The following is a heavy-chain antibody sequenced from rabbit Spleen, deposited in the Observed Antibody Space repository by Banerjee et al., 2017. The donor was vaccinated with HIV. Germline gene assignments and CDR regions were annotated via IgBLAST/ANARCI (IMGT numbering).Heavy chain of an antibody. CDR1: GVSFSDRDV. CDR2: VYTASGKN. D-gene: IGHD6-1*01. Sequence: EQLEESGGGLVKPEGSLTLTCKASGVSFSDRDVMCWVRQAPGKGLEWIGFVYTASGKNYYASWAKGRFTISKTSSTTVTLQMTSLTAADTATYFCASAYSDIYFNFWGPGTLVTVS. CDR3: ASAYSDIYFNF. J-gene: IGHJ4*01. V-gene: IGHV1S45*01.